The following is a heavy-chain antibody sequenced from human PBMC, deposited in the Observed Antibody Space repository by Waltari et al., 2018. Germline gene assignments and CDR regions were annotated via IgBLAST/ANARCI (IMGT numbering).Heavy chain of an antibody. CDR1: GLLFSNYW. CDR3: AKWVTDSFHALDV. J-gene: IGHJ6*02. Sequence: VRLVESGGGLVQPGGSLRLSCSASGLLFSNYWMAWVRQAPGEGLEWVANRKGDGIQKYYMDSVRGRFTISRDNAMNSLYLQMNNLGVEDSAVYYCAKWVTDSFHALDVWGQGTTVTVSS. CDR2: RKGDGIQK. V-gene: IGHV3-7*02. D-gene: IGHD1-20*01.